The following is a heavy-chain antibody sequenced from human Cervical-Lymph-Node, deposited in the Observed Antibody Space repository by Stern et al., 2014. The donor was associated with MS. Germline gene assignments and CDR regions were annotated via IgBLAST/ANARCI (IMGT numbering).Heavy chain of an antibody. CDR1: GSTFSTSW. J-gene: IGHJ5*02. V-gene: IGHV3-30*18. CDR2: ISYDGSYK. CDR3: AKVHCTGDSGTSWNWFDP. D-gene: IGHD2-8*02. Sequence: VQLVESGGGLVQPGGSQRLSCVASGSTFSTSWMSWVRQAPGKGLEWVAVISYDGSYKYYADSVQGRFTISRDNSKNALYLQMNSLRAEDTAVYYCAKVHCTGDSGTSWNWFDPWGQGTLVTVSS.